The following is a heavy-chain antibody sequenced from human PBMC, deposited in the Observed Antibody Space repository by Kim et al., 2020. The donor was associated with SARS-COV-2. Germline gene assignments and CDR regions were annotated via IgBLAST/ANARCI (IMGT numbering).Heavy chain of an antibody. J-gene: IGHJ6*02. D-gene: IGHD6-19*01. CDR3: ARGTSGWFYYGMDV. CDR2: INHSGST. Sequence: SETLSLTCAVYGGSFSGYYWSWIRQPPGKGLEWIGEINHSGSTNYNPSLKSRVTISVDTSKNQFSLKLRSVTAADTAVYYCARGTSGWFYYGMDVWGQGTTVTVSS. V-gene: IGHV4-34*01. CDR1: GGSFSGYY.